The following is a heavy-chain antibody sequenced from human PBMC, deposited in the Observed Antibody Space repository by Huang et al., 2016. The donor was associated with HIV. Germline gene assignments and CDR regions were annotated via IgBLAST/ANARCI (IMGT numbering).Heavy chain of an antibody. Sequence: QVQLVESGGGVVQPGRSLNLSWSGSGFISMDFALHWGRQGPGKGLEWVAVISQTGDMKKYADSVKGRFSISRDNSGNTLDLEMSSLRDEDTAVFYCARNRRDGYGLEYWGQGILVTVSS. D-gene: IGHD5-12*01. CDR2: ISQTGDMK. V-gene: IGHV3-30-3*01. CDR1: GFISMDFA. CDR3: ARNRRDGYGLEY. J-gene: IGHJ4*01.